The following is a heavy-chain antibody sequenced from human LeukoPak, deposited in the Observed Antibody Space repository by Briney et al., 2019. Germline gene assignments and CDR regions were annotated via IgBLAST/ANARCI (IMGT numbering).Heavy chain of an antibody. V-gene: IGHV3-66*01. Sequence: GGSLRLSCAASEFSVGSNYMTWVRQAPGKGLEWVSLIYSGGSTYYADSVKGRFTISRDNSKNTLYLQMNSLRAEDTAVYYCAKAVGTYSSSTTYYFDYWGQGTLVTVSS. J-gene: IGHJ4*02. CDR2: IYSGGST. D-gene: IGHD6-6*01. CDR1: EFSVGSNY. CDR3: AKAVGTYSSSTTYYFDY.